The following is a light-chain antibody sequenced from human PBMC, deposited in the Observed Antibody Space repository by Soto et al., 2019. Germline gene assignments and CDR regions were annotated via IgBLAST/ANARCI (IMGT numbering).Light chain of an antibody. CDR3: QQRSNWPLT. Sequence: EIVLTRSPVTLSVSPGERATLSCRASQSVSSDLAWYQQKPGQAPRLLIHSASTKATGIPARFSGSGFGTEFTLTISSLQPEDFAVYYCQQRSNWPLTFGPGTKVDNK. V-gene: IGKV3-15*01. J-gene: IGKJ3*01. CDR2: SAS. CDR1: QSVSSD.